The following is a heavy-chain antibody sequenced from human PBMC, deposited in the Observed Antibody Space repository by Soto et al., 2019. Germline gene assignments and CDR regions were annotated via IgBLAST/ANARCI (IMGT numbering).Heavy chain of an antibody. CDR3: ARSWWVAVATFDY. CDR2: MNPNSGNT. Sequence: QVQLVQSGAEVKKPGASVKVSCKASGYTFTSYDINWVRQATGQGLEWMGWMNPNSGNTGHAQKFQGRVTMTKNTSISKAYMELSSLRSEDTAVYYCARSWWVAVATFDYWGQGTLVTVSS. V-gene: IGHV1-8*01. J-gene: IGHJ4*02. D-gene: IGHD6-19*01. CDR1: GYTFTSYD.